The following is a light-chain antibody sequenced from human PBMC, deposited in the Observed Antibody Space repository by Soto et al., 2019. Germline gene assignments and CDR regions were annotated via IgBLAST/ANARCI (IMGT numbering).Light chain of an antibody. J-gene: IGKJ3*01. CDR3: QQSYSTPNT. V-gene: IGKV1-39*01. CDR2: AAS. CDR1: QSISSY. Sequence: DIQMTQSPSSLSASVGDRVTITCRASQSISSYLNWYQQKPGKAPKRLIYAASSLQSGVPSRFSGSGSGTDSTLTISSLQPEDFATYYCQQSYSTPNTFGPGTKVDIK.